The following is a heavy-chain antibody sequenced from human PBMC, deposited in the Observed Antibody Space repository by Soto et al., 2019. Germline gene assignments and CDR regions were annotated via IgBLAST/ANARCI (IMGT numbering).Heavy chain of an antibody. CDR2: IYYLGST. V-gene: IGHV4-59*01. D-gene: IGHD3-10*01. CDR3: ARDGYDGSGSPYPAY. J-gene: IGHJ4*02. Sequence: SDTLYLSCSVCGGSMCEYFWSWIRQSPGKGLEWIGYIYYLGSTDYNPSLKSRVTISVDTSKRQFSLRLTSVTAADTAVYYCARDGYDGSGSPYPAYWGPGTQVTVSS. CDR1: GGSMCEYF.